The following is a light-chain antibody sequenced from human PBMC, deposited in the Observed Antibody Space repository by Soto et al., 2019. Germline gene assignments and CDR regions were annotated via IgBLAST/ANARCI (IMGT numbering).Light chain of an antibody. CDR1: SNDIGGYDS. V-gene: IGLV2-14*01. Sequence: QSVLTQPASMSGSPGQSITISRTGTSNDIGGYDSVSWYQQSPGKVPRLIIYEVTNRPSGISNRFSGSKSGITASLTISGLQAEDEAAYDCSSYASSGGHNYVFATGTKVTVL. J-gene: IGLJ1*01. CDR3: SSYASSGGHNYV. CDR2: EVT.